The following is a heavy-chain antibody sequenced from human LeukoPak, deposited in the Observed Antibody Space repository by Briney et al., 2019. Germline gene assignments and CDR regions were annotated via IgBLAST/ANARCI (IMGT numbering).Heavy chain of an antibody. CDR1: GFAFEIYA. J-gene: IGHJ4*02. D-gene: IGHD3-10*01. CDR3: VKDGSGTYVRLDN. V-gene: IGHV3-9*01. Sequence: GGSLRLSCKASGFAFEIYAMHWVRQAPGKGLEWVSGITWNGGNIDYADSVKGRFTISRDNDKNSLYLQMNSLRPEDTALYYCVKDGSGTYVRLDNWGLGTLVTVSS. CDR2: ITWNGGNI.